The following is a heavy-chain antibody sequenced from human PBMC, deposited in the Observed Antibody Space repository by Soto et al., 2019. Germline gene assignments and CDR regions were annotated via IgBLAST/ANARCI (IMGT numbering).Heavy chain of an antibody. Sequence: PGGSLRLSCAASGFTFSSYAMSWVRQAPGKGLEWVSAISGSGGSTYYADSVKGRFTISRDNSKNTLYLQMNSLRAEDTAVYYCAKDLDYDILTGIDAFDIWGQETMVTVSS. V-gene: IGHV3-23*01. CDR2: ISGSGGST. D-gene: IGHD3-9*01. J-gene: IGHJ3*02. CDR3: AKDLDYDILTGIDAFDI. CDR1: GFTFSSYA.